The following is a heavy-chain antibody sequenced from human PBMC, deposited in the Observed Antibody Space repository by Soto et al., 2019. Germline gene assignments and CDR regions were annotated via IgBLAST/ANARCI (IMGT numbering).Heavy chain of an antibody. CDR1: GGSISSGGYY. Sequence: SETLSLTCTVSGGSISSGGYYWSWIRQHPGKGLEWIGYIYYSGSTYYNPSLKSRVTISVDTSKNQFSLKLSSVTAADTAVYYCERASGVVARRLGYYYGMDVWGQGTTVTVSS. V-gene: IGHV4-31*03. CDR2: IYYSGST. D-gene: IGHD2-15*01. J-gene: IGHJ6*02. CDR3: ERASGVVARRLGYYYGMDV.